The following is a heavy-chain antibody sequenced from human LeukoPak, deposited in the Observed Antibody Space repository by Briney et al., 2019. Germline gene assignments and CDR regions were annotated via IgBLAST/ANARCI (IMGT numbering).Heavy chain of an antibody. CDR1: GYTFSGHY. V-gene: IGHV1-2*02. CDR2: INPNSGGT. D-gene: IGHD6-13*01. CDR3: AGDGYEGYRRSYYFDL. J-gene: IGHJ4*02. Sequence: ASAKVSCKDSGYTFSGHYMHWVRQAPGQGLEWMGWINPNSGGTNYAQKFQDRVTMTRDTSISTAYMEFSRLRSDDTAVYYCAGDGYEGYRRSYYFDLWGEGILVTVSS.